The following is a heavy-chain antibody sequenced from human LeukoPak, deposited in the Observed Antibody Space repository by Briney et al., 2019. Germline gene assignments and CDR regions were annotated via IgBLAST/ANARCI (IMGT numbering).Heavy chain of an antibody. CDR1: GYSFTSYW. CDR2: IYPGDSDT. V-gene: IGHV5-51*01. D-gene: IGHD3-3*01. CDR3: ARRNYDFWSGYSNHGNNWFDP. J-gene: IGHJ5*02. Sequence: GESLKISCKGSGYSFTSYWIGWVRQMPGKGLGWMGIIYPGDSDTRYSTSFQGQVTISADKSISTAYLQWSSLKASDTAMYYCARRNYDFWSGYSNHGNNWFDPWGQGTLVTVSS.